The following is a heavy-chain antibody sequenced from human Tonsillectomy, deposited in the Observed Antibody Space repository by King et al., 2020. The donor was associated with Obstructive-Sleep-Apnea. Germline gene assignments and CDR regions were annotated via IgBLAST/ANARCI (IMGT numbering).Heavy chain of an antibody. CDR2: IYFSCST. J-gene: IGHJ3*02. CDR1: CGSISSYY. CDR3: ARLFTDAFDI. V-gene: IGHV4-59*08. Sequence: QLQEAGPGLVKPSETLSLTCTVSCGSISSYYWSLIRQPPRKGLEWIVLIYFSCSTNNNPSLKSRVTISVDTSKNQFSLKLSSVTAADTAVYYCARLFTDAFDIWGQGTMVTVSS.